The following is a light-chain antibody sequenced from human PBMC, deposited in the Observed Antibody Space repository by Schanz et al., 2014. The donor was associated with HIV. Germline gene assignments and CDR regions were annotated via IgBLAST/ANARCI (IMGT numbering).Light chain of an antibody. CDR2: GNN. CDR1: SSNIGAGYD. CDR3: QSFDSSLNGVV. J-gene: IGLJ3*02. V-gene: IGLV1-40*01. Sequence: QSVLAQPPSVSGAPGQRVTISCTGTSSNIGAGYDVHWYHHLPGTAPKLLIYGNNNRPSGVPDRFSGSKSGSSASLAISGLQAEDEDEYFCQSFDSSLNGVVFGGGTKLTVL.